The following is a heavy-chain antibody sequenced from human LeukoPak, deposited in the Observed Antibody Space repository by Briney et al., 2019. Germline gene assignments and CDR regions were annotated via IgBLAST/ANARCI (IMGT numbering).Heavy chain of an antibody. CDR3: ARDRMVYTY. Sequence: PGRSLRLSCAASGFTFSNYAMSWVRQAPGKGLEWVSAISDSGRSTYYADSVKGRFTISRDNSKNTLYLQMNSLRAEETAVYYCARDRMVYTYWGQGTLVTVSS. J-gene: IGHJ4*02. CDR2: ISDSGRST. V-gene: IGHV3-23*01. D-gene: IGHD3-10*01. CDR1: GFTFSNYA.